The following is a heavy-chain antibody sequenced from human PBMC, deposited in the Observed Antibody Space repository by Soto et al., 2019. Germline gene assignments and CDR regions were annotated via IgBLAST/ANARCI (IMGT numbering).Heavy chain of an antibody. CDR1: GFTFSSYS. D-gene: IGHD3-10*01. V-gene: IGHV3-48*01. CDR3: ARDPVLVGGVIPPYGMDV. Sequence: EVQLVESGGGLVQPGGSLRLSCAASGFTFSSYSMNWVRQAPGKGLEWGSYISSSSSTIYYADSVKGRFTISRDNANNSLYLQINRLTGDESAVYYCARDPVLVGGVIPPYGMDVWGQGTTVTVSS. J-gene: IGHJ6*02. CDR2: ISSSSSTI.